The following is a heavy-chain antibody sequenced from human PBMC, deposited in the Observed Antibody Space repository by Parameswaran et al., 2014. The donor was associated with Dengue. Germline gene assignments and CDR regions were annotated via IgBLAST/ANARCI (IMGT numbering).Heavy chain of an antibody. CDR2: ISGSGGST. V-gene: IGHV3-23*01. Sequence: VRQMPGKGAGWVSAISGSGGSTYYADSVKGRFTISRDNSKNTLYLQMNSLRAEDTAVYYCAKDSESTEGWGMGLWFGEFGYMDVWGKGTTVTVSS. J-gene: IGHJ6*03. D-gene: IGHD3-10*01. CDR3: AKDSESTEGWGMGLWFGEFGYMDV.